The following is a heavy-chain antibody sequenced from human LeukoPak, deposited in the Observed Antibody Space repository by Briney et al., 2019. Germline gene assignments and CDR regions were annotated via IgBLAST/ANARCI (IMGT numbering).Heavy chain of an antibody. V-gene: IGHV5-51*01. CDR3: ARRAGELEIIDQ. CDR2: IYPGDSDT. J-gene: IGHJ4*02. D-gene: IGHD3-16*01. Sequence: GESLKISCKGSGYRFTNYWIGWVRQTPGKGLEWMGIIYPGDSDTRYNPFFQGQVTISADRSISTAYLQWSSLKASDTAVYYCARRAGELEIIDQWGQGTLVTVSS. CDR1: GYRFTNYW.